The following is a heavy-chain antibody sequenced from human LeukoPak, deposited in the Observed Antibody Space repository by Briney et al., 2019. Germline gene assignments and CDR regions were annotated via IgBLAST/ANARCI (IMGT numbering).Heavy chain of an antibody. J-gene: IGHJ3*02. CDR1: GDYISSYY. CDR2: IYYIGST. Sequence: SETLSLTCTVSGDYISSYYWSWIRQPPGKGLEWIGYIYYIGSTNYNPSLKSRVTISVDTSKNQFSLKLSSVTAADTAVYYCARDYAFDIWGQGTMVTVSS. CDR3: ARDYAFDI. V-gene: IGHV4-59*01.